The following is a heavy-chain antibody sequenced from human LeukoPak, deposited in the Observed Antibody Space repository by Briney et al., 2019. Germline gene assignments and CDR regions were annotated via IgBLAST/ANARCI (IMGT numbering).Heavy chain of an antibody. J-gene: IGHJ6*03. CDR3: ARTYGSGHMDV. CDR1: GGSISSRSYY. D-gene: IGHD3-10*01. CDR2: IYYSGST. V-gene: IGHV4-39*07. Sequence: PSETLSLTCTVSGGSISSRSYYWGWIRQPPGKGLEWIGSIYYSGSTYYNPSLKSRVTISVDTSKNQFSLKLSSVTAADTAVYYCARTYGSGHMDVWGKGTTVTISS.